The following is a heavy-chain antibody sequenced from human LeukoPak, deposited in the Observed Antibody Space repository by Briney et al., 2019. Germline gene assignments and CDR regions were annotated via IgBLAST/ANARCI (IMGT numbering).Heavy chain of an antibody. D-gene: IGHD3-10*01. J-gene: IGHJ4*02. CDR2: INGTAINT. CDR3: ATLGDYYGSGSYDY. V-gene: IGHV3-23*01. Sequence: GGSLRLSCAASGFTIMNSAMNWVRQAPGKGLEWVSAINGTAINTDYADSVKGRFTISRDYSKNTLYLQMNSLRAEDTALYYCATLGDYYGSGSYDYWGQGTLVTVSS. CDR1: GFTIMNSA.